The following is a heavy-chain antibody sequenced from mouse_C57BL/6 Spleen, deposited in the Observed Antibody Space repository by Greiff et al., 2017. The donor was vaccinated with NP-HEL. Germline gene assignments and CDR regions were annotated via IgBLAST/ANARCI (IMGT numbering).Heavy chain of an antibody. Sequence: VQLQQSGPELVKPGASVKISCKASGYTFTDYYMNWVKQSHGKSLEWIGDINPNNGGTSYNQKFKGKATLTVDKSSSTAYMELRSLTSEDSAVYYCASYYGSSRGFAYWGQGTLVTVSA. J-gene: IGHJ3*01. CDR3: ASYYGSSRGFAY. CDR2: INPNNGGT. V-gene: IGHV1-26*01. CDR1: GYTFTDYY. D-gene: IGHD1-1*01.